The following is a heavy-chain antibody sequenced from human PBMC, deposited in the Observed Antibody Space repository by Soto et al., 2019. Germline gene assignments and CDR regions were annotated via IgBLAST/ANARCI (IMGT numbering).Heavy chain of an antibody. V-gene: IGHV3-7*01. CDR1: GFTFSSYW. CDR2: IKHYGSEK. Sequence: GGSLRLSCVASGFTFSSYWMSWVRQAPGKGLEWVANIKHYGSEKYYVDSVKGRFTISRDNAKNSLYLQMNSLRAEDTAVYYCARTTYFDYWGRGTLVTVS. CDR3: ARTTYFDY. J-gene: IGHJ4*02.